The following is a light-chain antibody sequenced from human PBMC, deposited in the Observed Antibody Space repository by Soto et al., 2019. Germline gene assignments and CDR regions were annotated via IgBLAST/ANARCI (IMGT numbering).Light chain of an antibody. V-gene: IGKV3-11*01. CDR3: QQSYSTPYT. J-gene: IGKJ2*01. Sequence: EIVLTQSPATLSSFPGDRVTLSCRASQYINTRLAWYQHRPGQAPRLLIYQTSLRAAGIPARFSASGSGTDFTLTITDVQPEDFATYFCQQSYSTPYTFGQGTSLRIK. CDR1: QYINTR. CDR2: QTS.